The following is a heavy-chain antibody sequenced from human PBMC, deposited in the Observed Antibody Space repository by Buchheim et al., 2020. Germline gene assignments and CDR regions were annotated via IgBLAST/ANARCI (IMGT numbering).Heavy chain of an antibody. Sequence: QVQLQESGPGLVKPSQTLSLTCAVSGGSIISGANYWSWIRQHPGKGLEWIGYIYYSGSTFFNPSLKSRVIMSIDISKNQFSLKLSSVTAADTAVYYCARGRVFFRPTKQNNWFDPWGQGTL. CDR2: IYYSGST. CDR1: GGSIISGANY. J-gene: IGHJ5*02. D-gene: IGHD6-13*01. CDR3: ARGRVFFRPTKQNNWFDP. V-gene: IGHV4-31*11.